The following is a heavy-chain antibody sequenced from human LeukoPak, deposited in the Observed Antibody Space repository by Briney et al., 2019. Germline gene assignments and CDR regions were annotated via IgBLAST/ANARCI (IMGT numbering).Heavy chain of an antibody. CDR3: AKALGSVLAALRLKNHDAFDI. V-gene: IGHV3-53*01. D-gene: IGHD6-6*01. J-gene: IGHJ3*02. Sequence: GGSLRLSCAASGFTVSSNYMSWVRQAPGKGLEWVSVIYSGGSTYYADSVKGRFTISRDNSKNTLYLQMNSLRAEDTAVYYCAKALGSVLAALRLKNHDAFDIWGQGTMVTVSS. CDR2: IYSGGST. CDR1: GFTVSSNY.